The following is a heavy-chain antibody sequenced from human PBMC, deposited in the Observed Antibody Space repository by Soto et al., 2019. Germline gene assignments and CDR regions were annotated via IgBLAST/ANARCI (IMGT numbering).Heavy chain of an antibody. CDR3: ARHEGGYSYGFPDY. J-gene: IGHJ4*02. Sequence: GGSMRLSCKDSGYSFTSYWIGWVRQMPGKGLEWMGIIYPGDSDTRYSPSFQGQVTISADKSISTAYLQWSSLKASDTAMYYCARHEGGYSYGFPDYWGQGTLVTVSS. D-gene: IGHD5-18*01. CDR2: IYPGDSDT. V-gene: IGHV5-51*01. CDR1: GYSFTSYW.